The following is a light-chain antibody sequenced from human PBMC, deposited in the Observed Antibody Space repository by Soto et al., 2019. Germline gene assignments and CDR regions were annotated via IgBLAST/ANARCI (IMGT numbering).Light chain of an antibody. V-gene: IGKV1-27*01. Sequence: DIQMTQSPSSLPASVGDRVTITCRASQDISNYLAWYQQKPGEVPKLLIYAASTLQKGVQSRFSGGGSGTLFTLTISSLQPDDVATYYCQKYNSAPKTFGRGTRLEIK. CDR3: QKYNSAPKT. CDR1: QDISNY. J-gene: IGKJ2*01. CDR2: AAS.